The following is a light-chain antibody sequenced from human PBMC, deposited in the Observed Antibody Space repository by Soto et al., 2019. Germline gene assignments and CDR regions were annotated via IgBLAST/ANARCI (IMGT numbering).Light chain of an antibody. CDR3: QQYGSSPVT. J-gene: IGKJ1*01. CDR2: GAS. CDR1: HSLRSN. Sequence: EIVLTQYPATLSVSPGERVTLSCMASHSLRSNSAWYQQKPGQAPRLLIYGASTRATGIPDRFSGSGSGTDFTLTISRLEPEDFAVYYCQQYGSSPVTFGQGTKV. V-gene: IGKV3-20*01.